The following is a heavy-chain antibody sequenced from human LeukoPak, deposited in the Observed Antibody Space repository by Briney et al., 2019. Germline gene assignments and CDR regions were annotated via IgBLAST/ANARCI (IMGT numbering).Heavy chain of an antibody. CDR1: GFTFSSYG. V-gene: IGHV3-33*01. CDR2: IWYGGSNK. J-gene: IGHJ4*02. D-gene: IGHD4-17*01. Sequence: GGSLRLSCAASGFTFSSYGMHWVRQAPGKGLEWVAVIWYGGSNKYYADSVKGRFTISRDNSKNTLYLQMNSLRAEDTAVYYCARDYGDSDFDYWGQGTLVTVSS. CDR3: ARDYGDSDFDY.